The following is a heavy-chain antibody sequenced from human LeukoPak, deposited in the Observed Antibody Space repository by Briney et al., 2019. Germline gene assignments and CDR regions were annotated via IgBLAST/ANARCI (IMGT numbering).Heavy chain of an antibody. D-gene: IGHD2-2*01. Sequence: PSETLSLTCTVSGGSISSYYWSWIRQPPGKGLEWIGYIYYSGSTNYNPSLKSRVTMSIDTPKNQFSLKLSSVTAADTAVYYCARSSGYALDWGQGTLVTVSS. V-gene: IGHV4-59*01. J-gene: IGHJ4*02. CDR1: GGSISSYY. CDR3: ARSSGYALD. CDR2: IYYSGST.